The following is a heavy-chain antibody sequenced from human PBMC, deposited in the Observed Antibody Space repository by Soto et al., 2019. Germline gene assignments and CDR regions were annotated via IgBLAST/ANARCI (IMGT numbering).Heavy chain of an antibody. CDR2: ISGSGAGT. CDR3: GTTTWVAPLQYYYYYYMDA. J-gene: IGHJ6*03. Sequence: EVQLLESGGGSVQPGGSLRLPCAASRFTFSNYAMTWVRQAPGKGLEWVSAISGSGAGTYYADSVRGRFTISRDNYKNMLYLEVMSLRAEDTAVYYCGTTTWVAPLQYYYYYYMDAWGKGTTVTVSS. V-gene: IGHV3-23*01. D-gene: IGHD1-1*01. CDR1: RFTFSNYA.